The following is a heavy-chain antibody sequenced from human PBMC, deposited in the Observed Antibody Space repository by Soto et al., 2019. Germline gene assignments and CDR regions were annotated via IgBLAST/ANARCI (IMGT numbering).Heavy chain of an antibody. Sequence: QLQLQESGSGLVKPSQTLSLTCAVSGGSISSGGYSWSWIRQPPGKGLEWIGYIYHSGSTYYNPSLQSRVTISVDRSKNQFSLKLSSVTAADTAVYYCARVRHCSGGSCYRRWFDPWGQGTLVTVSS. D-gene: IGHD2-15*01. CDR2: IYHSGST. V-gene: IGHV4-30-2*01. J-gene: IGHJ5*02. CDR1: GGSISSGGYS. CDR3: ARVRHCSGGSCYRRWFDP.